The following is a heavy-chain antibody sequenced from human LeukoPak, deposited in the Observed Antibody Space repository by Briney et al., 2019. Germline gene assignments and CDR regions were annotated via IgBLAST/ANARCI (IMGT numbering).Heavy chain of an antibody. CDR2: IYYSGST. J-gene: IGHJ5*02. D-gene: IGHD3-22*01. V-gene: IGHV4-59*01. CDR1: GGSISSYY. CDR3: ARLVGDSSGYGFDP. Sequence: SSETLSLTCTVSGGSISSYYWSWIRQPPGKGLEWIGYIYYSGSTNYNPSLKSRVTISVDTSKNQFSLKLSSVTAADTAVYYCARLVGDSSGYGFDPWGQGTLVTVSS.